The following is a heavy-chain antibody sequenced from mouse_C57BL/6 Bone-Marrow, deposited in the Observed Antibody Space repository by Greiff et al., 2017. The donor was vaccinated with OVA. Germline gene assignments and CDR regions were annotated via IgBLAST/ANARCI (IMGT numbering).Heavy chain of an antibody. Sequence: EVMLVESGGGLVQSGRSLRLSCATSGFTFSDFYMECVRQAPGKGLEWIAASRNKANDYTTEYSASVKCRFIVSRDTSQSILYLQMNALRAEDTAIYYCARDDYYWYFDVWGTGTTVTVSS. V-gene: IGHV7-1*01. J-gene: IGHJ1*03. CDR1: GFTFSDFY. CDR2: SRNKANDYTT. CDR3: ARDDYYWYFDV.